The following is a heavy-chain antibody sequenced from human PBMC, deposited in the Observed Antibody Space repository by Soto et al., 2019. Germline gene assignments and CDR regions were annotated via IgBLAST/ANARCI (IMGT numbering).Heavy chain of an antibody. J-gene: IGHJ6*02. V-gene: IGHV1-2*02. CDR1: GYTFTGYY. D-gene: IGHD5-18*01. CDR2: INPNSGVP. CDR3: ARDFSWIQPYYDYFYFGLDV. Sequence: QDQLVQSGAGVEKPGASVKVSCTASGYTFTGYYLHWLRQAPGQGLEWMGWINPNSGVPNYAPEFQGRVTMTRDTSTRTAYMELSRLRFDDSAVYYCARDFSWIQPYYDYFYFGLDVWGQGTPVTVSS.